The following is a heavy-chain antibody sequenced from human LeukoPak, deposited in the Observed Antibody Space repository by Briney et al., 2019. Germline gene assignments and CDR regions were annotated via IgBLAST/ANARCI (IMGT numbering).Heavy chain of an antibody. V-gene: IGHV1-3*01. CDR3: ARDGDSSWTYYYYYYGMDV. Sequence: GASVKVSCKASGYTFTSYAMHWVRQAPGQRLEWMGWINAGNGNTKYSQKFQGRVTITRDTSASTAYMELSSLRSEDTAVYYCARDGDSSWTYYYYYYGMDVWGQGTTVTVSS. CDR2: INAGNGNT. CDR1: GYTFTSYA. D-gene: IGHD6-13*01. J-gene: IGHJ6*02.